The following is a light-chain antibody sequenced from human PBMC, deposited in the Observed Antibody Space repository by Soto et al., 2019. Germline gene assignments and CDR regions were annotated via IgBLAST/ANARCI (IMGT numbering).Light chain of an antibody. Sequence: DIQVTQSPSSLSASVVDRVTITCRASQSISSYLNWYQQKLGKAPKLLIYAASSLQTVFPSRFSGSRSRTDFTHTISSLQPEDFATYYCQQSYSTPRTFVGGTKVEIK. CDR2: AAS. CDR3: QQSYSTPRT. CDR1: QSISSY. J-gene: IGKJ4*01. V-gene: IGKV1-39*01.